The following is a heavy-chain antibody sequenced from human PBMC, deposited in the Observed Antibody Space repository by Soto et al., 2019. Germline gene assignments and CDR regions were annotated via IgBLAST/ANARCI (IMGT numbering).Heavy chain of an antibody. V-gene: IGHV4-39*01. CDR3: ARRGYGSGSYYVDV. J-gene: IGHJ6*02. Sequence: SETLSLTCTVSGGSISSSSYYWGWIRQPPGKGLEWIGSIYYSGSTYYNPSLKSRVTIPVDTSKNQFSLKLSSVTAADTAVYYCARRGYGSGSYYVDVWGQGTTVTVSS. CDR1: GGSISSSSYY. CDR2: IYYSGST. D-gene: IGHD3-10*01.